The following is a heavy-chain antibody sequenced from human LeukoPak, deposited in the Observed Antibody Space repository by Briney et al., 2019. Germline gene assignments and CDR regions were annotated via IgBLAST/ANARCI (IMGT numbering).Heavy chain of an antibody. Sequence: PGGSLRLSCAASGFTFSSYWMHWVRHAPGKGLLWVSRISSDGSITDYADSVKGRFTISRDNAKNTLYLQMNSLRAEDTAVYYCAKSGYQLLAGNWFDPWGQGTLVTVSS. V-gene: IGHV3-74*01. CDR2: ISSDGSIT. CDR3: AKSGYQLLAGNWFDP. CDR1: GFTFSSYW. D-gene: IGHD2-2*01. J-gene: IGHJ5*02.